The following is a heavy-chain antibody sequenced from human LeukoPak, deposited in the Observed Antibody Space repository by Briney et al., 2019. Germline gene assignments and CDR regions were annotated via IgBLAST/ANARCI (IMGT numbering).Heavy chain of an antibody. Sequence: SGPTLVKPTQTLTLTCTFSGFSLSTRGVGVGWIRQPPGKALEWLALIYWDDDKPYSPSLKSMLTITKDTTKNQVVLTMTKIVPAETATVYWSGIVLGTGDAFDISGQGTMVTVSS. CDR2: IYWDDDK. V-gene: IGHV2-5*02. CDR3: SGIVLGTGDAFDI. CDR1: GFSLSTRGVG. J-gene: IGHJ3*02. D-gene: IGHD1-1*01.